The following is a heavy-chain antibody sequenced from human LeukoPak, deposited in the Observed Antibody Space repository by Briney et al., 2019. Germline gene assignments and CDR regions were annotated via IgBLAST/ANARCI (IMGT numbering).Heavy chain of an antibody. V-gene: IGHV3-64D*09. CDR2: IISNVVTT. CDR1: GFTLTNAW. D-gene: IGHD3-16*01. CDR3: VKIVMAGVYFDY. J-gene: IGHJ4*02. Sequence: GGSLRLSCVASGFTLTNAWMSWVRQAPGEGREYVSAIISNVVTTYYADSVKGRFTISRDNSKNTLYRQISRRRAGDTAVNYCVKIVMAGVYFDYWARDPWSPSPQ.